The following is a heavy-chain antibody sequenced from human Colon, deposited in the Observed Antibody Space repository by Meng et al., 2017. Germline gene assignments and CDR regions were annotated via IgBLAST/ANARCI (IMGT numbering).Heavy chain of an antibody. Sequence: EQMQETGPGLVRPEETLSPTCTVSGGSVIRDSYYWSWIRQPQRKGLEWIGFIYYSGSTNYNPSLKSRVTISVDTSKNQFSLKVSSVPAADTAVYYCARDSGYDKNWFDPWGQGTLVTVSS. V-gene: IGHV4-61*01. CDR3: ARDSGYDKNWFDP. J-gene: IGHJ5*02. CDR2: IYYSGST. CDR1: GGSVIRDSYY. D-gene: IGHD5-12*01.